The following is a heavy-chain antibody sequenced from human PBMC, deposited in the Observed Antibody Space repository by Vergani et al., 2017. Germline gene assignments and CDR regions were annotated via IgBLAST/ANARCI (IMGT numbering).Heavy chain of an antibody. Sequence: QVQLQESGPGLVKPSETLSLTCTVSGGSVSSGSYYWSWIRQPPGKGLEWIGYIYYSGSTNYNPSLKSRVTISVDTSKNQFSLKLSSVTAADTAVYYCARDAKQEWLRLLGGGWFDPWGQGTLVTVSS. CDR1: GGSVSSGSYY. CDR2: IYYSGST. D-gene: IGHD5-12*01. J-gene: IGHJ5*02. V-gene: IGHV4-61*01. CDR3: ARDAKQEWLRLLGGGWFDP.